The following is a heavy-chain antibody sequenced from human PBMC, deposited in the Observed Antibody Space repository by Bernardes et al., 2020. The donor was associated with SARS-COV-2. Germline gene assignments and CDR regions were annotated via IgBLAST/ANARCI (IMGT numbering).Heavy chain of an antibody. D-gene: IGHD3-22*01. CDR2: ITGNGGST. V-gene: IGHV3-23*01. J-gene: IGHJ4*02. Sequence: GGSLRLSCVASGISFSNYAMSWVRQAPGRGLEWVSVITGNGGSTYYADSVKGRFTISRDNSKNTLYLQMNSLRAEDTAVYYCAREDDSSGYYYFDYWGQGTLVTVSS. CDR1: GISFSNYA. CDR3: AREDDSSGYYYFDY.